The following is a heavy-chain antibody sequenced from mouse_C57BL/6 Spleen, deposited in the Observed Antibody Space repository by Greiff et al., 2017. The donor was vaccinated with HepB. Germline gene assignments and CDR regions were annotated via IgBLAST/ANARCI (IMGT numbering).Heavy chain of an antibody. CDR3: SIDYYGSLHD. CDR2: IDPEDGET. Sequence: VQLQQSGAELVKPGASVKLSCTASGFNIKDYTMHWVKQMTEQGLEWIGRIDPEDGETKYAPKFQGKVTITADTTSNTAYLQLSSLTSEDTAVYYCSIDYYGSLHDWGEGTTLTVSS. CDR1: GFNIKDYT. J-gene: IGHJ2*01. D-gene: IGHD1-1*01. V-gene: IGHV14-2*01.